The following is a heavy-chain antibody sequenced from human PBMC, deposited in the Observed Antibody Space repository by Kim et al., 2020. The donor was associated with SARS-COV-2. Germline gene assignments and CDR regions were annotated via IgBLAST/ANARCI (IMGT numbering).Heavy chain of an antibody. J-gene: IGHJ6*02. Sequence: GNKESYTDCVKGRFTISRDIAKNSVSLQMDSLRVEDTAIYYCAIIDNGGDVWGQGTTVIVSS. CDR3: AIIDNGGDV. D-gene: IGHD1-26*01. CDR2: GNKE. V-gene: IGHV3-7*03.